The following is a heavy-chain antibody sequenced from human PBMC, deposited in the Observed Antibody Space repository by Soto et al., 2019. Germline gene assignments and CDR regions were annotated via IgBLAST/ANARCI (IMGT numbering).Heavy chain of an antibody. J-gene: IGHJ6*02. Sequence: QVQLVESEGGVVQPGRSLRLSCAASGFTISSYGMHWVRQAPGKGLEWVAVIWYDGSNKYYADSVKGRFTISRDNSKNTLYLQMNSLRAEDTAVYYCARTGYCSSPSCRYYYYGMDVWGPGTTVTVSS. V-gene: IGHV3-33*01. CDR2: IWYDGSNK. CDR3: ARTGYCSSPSCRYYYYGMDV. CDR1: GFTISSYG. D-gene: IGHD2-2*01.